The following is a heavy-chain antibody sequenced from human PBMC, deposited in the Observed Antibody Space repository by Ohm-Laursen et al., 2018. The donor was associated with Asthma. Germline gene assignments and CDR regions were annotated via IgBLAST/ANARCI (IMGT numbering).Heavy chain of an antibody. Sequence: GASVKVSCKASGYTFTSYAMHWVRQAPGQRLEWMGWINAGNGNTKYSQKFQGRVTITRDTSASTAYVELRGLRSDDTAVYYCARVLSYYDHSSYYDRIDYWGQGSLVTVSS. V-gene: IGHV1-3*01. D-gene: IGHD3-22*01. CDR1: GYTFTSYA. J-gene: IGHJ4*02. CDR2: INAGNGNT. CDR3: ARVLSYYDHSSYYDRIDY.